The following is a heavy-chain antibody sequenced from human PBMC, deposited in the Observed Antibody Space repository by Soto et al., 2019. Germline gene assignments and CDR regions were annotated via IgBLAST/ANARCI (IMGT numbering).Heavy chain of an antibody. CDR3: ARDRIVVVPAAIDAYYYYGMDV. J-gene: IGHJ6*02. Sequence: ASVKVSCKASGYTFTGYYMHWVRQAPGQGLERMGWINPNSGGTNYAQKFQGKVTMTRDTSISTAYMELSRLRSDDTAVYYCARDRIVVVPAAIDAYYYYGMDVWGQGTTVTVSS. V-gene: IGHV1-2*02. CDR1: GYTFTGYY. CDR2: INPNSGGT. D-gene: IGHD2-2*02.